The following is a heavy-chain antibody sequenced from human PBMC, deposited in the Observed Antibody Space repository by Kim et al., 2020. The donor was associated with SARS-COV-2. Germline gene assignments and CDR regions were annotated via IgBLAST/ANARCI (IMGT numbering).Heavy chain of an antibody. V-gene: IGHV3-48*04. CDR2: ISSSSSTI. CDR3: ARADYSFGHYYYYYGMDV. CDR1: GFTFSSYS. Sequence: GGSLRLSCAASGFTFSSYSMNWVRQAPGKGLEWVSYISSSSSTIYYADSVKGRFTISRDNAKNSLYLQMNSLRAEDTAVYYCARADYSFGHYYYYYGMDVWGQGTTVTVSS. D-gene: IGHD2-21*01. J-gene: IGHJ6*02.